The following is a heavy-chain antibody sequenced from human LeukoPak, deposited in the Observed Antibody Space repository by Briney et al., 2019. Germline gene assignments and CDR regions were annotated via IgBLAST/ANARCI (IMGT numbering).Heavy chain of an antibody. D-gene: IGHD5-12*01. V-gene: IGHV4-34*01. J-gene: IGHJ4*02. CDR3: ARGLAKYYFDY. Sequence: SETLSLTCAVYGGSFSGYYWSWIRRPPGKGLEWIGEINHSGSTNYNPSLKSRVTISVDTSKNQFSLKLSSVTAADTAVYYCARGLAKYYFDYWGQGTLVTVSS. CDR2: INHSGST. CDR1: GGSFSGYY.